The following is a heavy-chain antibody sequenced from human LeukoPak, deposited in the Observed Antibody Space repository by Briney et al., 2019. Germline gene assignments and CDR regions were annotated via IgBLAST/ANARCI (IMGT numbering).Heavy chain of an antibody. D-gene: IGHD3-22*01. CDR1: GYTFTGYY. Sequence: GASVMVSCKASGYTFTGYYMHWVRQAPGQGLEWMGRINPNSGGTNYAQKFQGRVTMTRDTSISTAYMELSRLRSDDTAVYYCARVRADYYDSSGYYEYYFDYWGQGTLVTVSS. CDR3: ARVRADYYDSSGYYEYYFDY. J-gene: IGHJ4*02. V-gene: IGHV1-2*06. CDR2: INPNSGGT.